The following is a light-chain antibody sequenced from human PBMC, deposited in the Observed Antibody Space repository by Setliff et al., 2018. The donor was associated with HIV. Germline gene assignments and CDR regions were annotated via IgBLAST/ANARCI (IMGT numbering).Light chain of an antibody. V-gene: IGLV2-14*03. Sequence: QSXLTQPASXSVSPGQSITISCTGTSSXVGRYNYVSWYQQHPGKTPTLIIYDVSKWPSGVSNRFSASXSXXTAPLTIPGLHAPAYDDSLCCSYTSXSTYVFGTGTKVTVL. J-gene: IGLJ1*01. CDR2: DVS. CDR3: CSYTSXSTYV. CDR1: SSXVGRYNY.